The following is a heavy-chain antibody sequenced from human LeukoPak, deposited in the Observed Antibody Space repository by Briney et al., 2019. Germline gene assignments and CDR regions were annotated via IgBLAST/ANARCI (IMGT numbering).Heavy chain of an antibody. Sequence: GGSLRLSCAASGFTFSSYGMHWVRQAPGKGLEWVAFIRYDGSIKYYADSVKGRFTISRDNSKNTLYLQMNSLRAEDTAVYYCAKDGGQGGTTGTTNYYYYMDVWGKGTTVTVSS. V-gene: IGHV3-30*02. J-gene: IGHJ6*03. D-gene: IGHD1-1*01. CDR2: IRYDGSIK. CDR1: GFTFSSYG. CDR3: AKDGGQGGTTGTTNYYYYMDV.